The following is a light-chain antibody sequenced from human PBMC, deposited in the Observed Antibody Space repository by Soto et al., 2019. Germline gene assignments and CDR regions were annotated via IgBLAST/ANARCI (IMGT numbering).Light chain of an antibody. J-gene: IGLJ1*01. CDR3: CSYAGSYTL. Sequence: QSALTQPRSVSGSPGQSVTISCTGTSSDVGGYNYVSWYQQHPGKAPKLMIYDVSKQPSGVPDRFSGSKSGNTASLTISGLQAEDEADYYCCSYAGSYTLFGTGTKVTVL. CDR2: DVS. CDR1: SSDVGGYNY. V-gene: IGLV2-11*01.